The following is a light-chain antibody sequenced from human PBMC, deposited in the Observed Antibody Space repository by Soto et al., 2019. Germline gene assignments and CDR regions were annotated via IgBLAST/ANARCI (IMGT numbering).Light chain of an antibody. CDR1: QSISSSF. CDR3: QQYDNSPIT. J-gene: IGKJ5*01. V-gene: IGKV3-20*01. Sequence: EVGLTQSPGIVSLSPGERASLSCGASQSISSSFLAWYQQKPGQAPRLLIYGASSRATGIPDRFSGTGSETDFTLTISRLEPEDFAVYYCQQYDNSPITFGQGTRLEIK. CDR2: GAS.